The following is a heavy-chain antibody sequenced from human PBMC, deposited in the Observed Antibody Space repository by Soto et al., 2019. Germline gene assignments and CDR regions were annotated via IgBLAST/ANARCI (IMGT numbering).Heavy chain of an antibody. Sequence: GASVKVSCKASGFTFTSSAVQWVRQARGQRLERIGWIVVGSGNTNYAQKFQERVTITRDMSTSTAYMELSSLRSEDTAVYYCAAAHPLLDGVFNYWGQGTLVTVSS. CDR3: AAAHPLLDGVFNY. CDR1: GFTFTSSA. D-gene: IGHD2-8*01. CDR2: IVVGSGNT. J-gene: IGHJ4*02. V-gene: IGHV1-58*01.